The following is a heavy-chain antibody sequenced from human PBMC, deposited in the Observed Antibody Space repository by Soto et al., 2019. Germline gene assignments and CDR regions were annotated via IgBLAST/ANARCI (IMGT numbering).Heavy chain of an antibody. D-gene: IGHD2-15*01. J-gene: IGHJ5*02. CDR1: GFSLSNARMG. CDR3: ARICMDSGGSGNPLYP. Sequence: QVTLKESGPVLVKPTETLTLTCTVSGFSLSNARMGVSWIRQPPGKALEWLAHIFSNDEKSYSTSLKGRLTISKTTSKSRVVFTMTNMDPVDPATFSWARICMDSGGSGNPLYPGGKETLSTASS. V-gene: IGHV2-26*01. CDR2: IFSNDEK.